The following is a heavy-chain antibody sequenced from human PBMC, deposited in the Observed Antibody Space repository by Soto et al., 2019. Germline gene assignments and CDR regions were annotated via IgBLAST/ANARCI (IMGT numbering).Heavy chain of an antibody. CDR2: ISGSSGNA. CDR3: AREMAGLGGAYDY. V-gene: IGHV1-18*01. CDR1: GYTFTKYG. D-gene: IGHD3-16*01. Sequence: QVQLVQSGAEVKNPGASVKVSCKTSGYTFTKYGVGWVRQAPGQGLEWMGWISGSSGNANYAEKVQGRITLTTDTPTSTADTELRSLRSDDTAVYYCAREMAGLGGAYDYWGQGTLVTVSS. J-gene: IGHJ4*02.